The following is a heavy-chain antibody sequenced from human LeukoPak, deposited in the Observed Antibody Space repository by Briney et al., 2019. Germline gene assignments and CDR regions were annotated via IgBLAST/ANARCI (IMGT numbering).Heavy chain of an antibody. D-gene: IGHD4-11*01. CDR1: GFTFSSYA. CDR2: ISYDGSNK. J-gene: IGHJ4*02. V-gene: IGHV3-30-3*01. Sequence: GGSLRLSCAASGFTFSSYAMHWVRQAPGKGLEWVAVISYDGSNKYYADSVKGRFTISRDNSKNTLYLQMNSLRAEDTAVYYRARDKFSNQYYFDYWGQGTLVTVSS. CDR3: ARDKFSNQYYFDY.